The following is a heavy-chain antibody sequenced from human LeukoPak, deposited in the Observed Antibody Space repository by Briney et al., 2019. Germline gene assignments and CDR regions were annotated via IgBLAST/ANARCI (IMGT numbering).Heavy chain of an antibody. CDR2: VSYDGTNK. Sequence: GRSLRLSCAASGFTLSNYGMHWVRQVPGKGLEWVAVVSYDGTNKYYADSVKGRFTISRDTSKNPLYLQMNSLRVEDTAVCYCAKDSNYDILTGWDSGGQGTLVTVSS. CDR1: GFTLSNYG. D-gene: IGHD3-9*01. CDR3: AKDSNYDILTGWDS. V-gene: IGHV3-30*18. J-gene: IGHJ4*02.